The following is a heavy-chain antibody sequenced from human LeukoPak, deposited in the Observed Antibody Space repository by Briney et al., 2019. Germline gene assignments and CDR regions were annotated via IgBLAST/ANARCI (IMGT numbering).Heavy chain of an antibody. CDR2: INHSGST. D-gene: IGHD1-26*01. CDR1: GGSFSGYY. CDR3: ARGTHDTQNKPVGATDFDY. Sequence: SETLSLTCAVYGGSFSGYYWSWIRQPPGKGLEWIGEINHSGSTNYNPSLKSRVTISVDTSKNQFSLKLSSVTAADTAVHYCARGTHDTQNKPVGATDFDYWGQGTLVTVSS. V-gene: IGHV4-34*01. J-gene: IGHJ4*02.